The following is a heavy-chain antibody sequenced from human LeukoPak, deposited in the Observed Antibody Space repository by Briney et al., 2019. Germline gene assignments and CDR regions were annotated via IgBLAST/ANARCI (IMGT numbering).Heavy chain of an antibody. J-gene: IGHJ4*02. CDR2: IIPIFGTA. V-gene: IGHV1-69*13. D-gene: IGHD3-10*01. CDR3: ASLAYYYGSGSLIY. Sequence: SVKVSCEASGGTFSSYAISWVRQAPGQGLEWMGGIIPIFGTANYAQKFQGRVTITADESTSTAYMELSSLRSEDTAVYYCASLAYYYGSGSLIYWGQGTLVTVSS. CDR1: GGTFSSYA.